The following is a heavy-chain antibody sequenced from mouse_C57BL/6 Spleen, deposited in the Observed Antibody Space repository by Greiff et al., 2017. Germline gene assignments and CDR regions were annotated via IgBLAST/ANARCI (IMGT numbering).Heavy chain of an antibody. CDR3: ARFGYSNYEFAY. D-gene: IGHD2-5*01. CDR2: INPSTGGT. J-gene: IGHJ3*01. CDR1: GYSFTGYY. Sequence: VQLQQSGPELVKPGASVKISCKASGYSFTGYYMNWVKQSPEKSLEWIGEINPSTGGTTYNQKFKAKATLTVDKSSSTAYMQLKSLTSEDSAVYYCARFGYSNYEFAYWGQGTLVTVSA. V-gene: IGHV1-42*01.